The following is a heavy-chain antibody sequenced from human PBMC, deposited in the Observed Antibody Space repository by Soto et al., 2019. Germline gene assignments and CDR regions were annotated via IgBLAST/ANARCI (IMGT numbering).Heavy chain of an antibody. D-gene: IGHD1-1*01. V-gene: IGHV5-51*01. CDR1: GYIFTNYW. J-gene: IGHJ3*02. CDR2: IYPGDYET. CDR3: ARHHRNDPGPFDI. Sequence: PGESLKISCQASGYIFTNYWIGWVRQMPGKGLEWMGSIYPGDYETRYSPSFEGQIFVSVDKSITTAYLQWSSLKASDTAMYFCARHHRNDPGPFDIWGQGTMVTVSS.